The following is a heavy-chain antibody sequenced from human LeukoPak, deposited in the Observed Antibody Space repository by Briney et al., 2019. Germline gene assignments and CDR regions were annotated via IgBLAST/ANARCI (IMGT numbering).Heavy chain of an antibody. J-gene: IGHJ6*02. V-gene: IGHV4-34*01. D-gene: IGHD6-13*01. Sequence: SETLSLTCAVYGGPFSGYYWSWIRQPPGKGLEWIGEINHSGSTNYNPSLKSRVTISVDTSKNQFSLKLSSVTAADTAVYYCARAVAAGAYYGMDVWGQGTTVTVSS. CDR1: GGPFSGYY. CDR2: INHSGST. CDR3: ARAVAAGAYYGMDV.